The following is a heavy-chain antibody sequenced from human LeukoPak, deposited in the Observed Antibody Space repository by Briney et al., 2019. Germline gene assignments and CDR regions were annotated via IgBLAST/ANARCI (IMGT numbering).Heavy chain of an antibody. D-gene: IGHD6-19*01. V-gene: IGHV1-18*01. CDR2: ISAYNGNT. CDR1: GGTFSSYA. CDR3: ARGPLQWLGIGVNDY. Sequence: SSVKVSCKASGGTFSSYAISWVRQAPGQGLEWMGWISAYNGNTDYPQKLQGRVTLTTDTSTSTAYMELRSLSSDDTAVYYCARGPLQWLGIGVNDYWGQGTLVTVSS. J-gene: IGHJ4*02.